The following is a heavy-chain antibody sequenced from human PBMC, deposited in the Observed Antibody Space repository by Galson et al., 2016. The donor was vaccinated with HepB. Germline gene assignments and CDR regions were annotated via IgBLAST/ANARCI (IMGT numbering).Heavy chain of an antibody. Sequence: SLRLSCADSGFTFSNYGMHWIRQAPGKGLEWVAVMSHDGSHIFYVDSVKGRFSISRDNSKNTLYLQMNSLRAEDTAVYYCARDQAPLPGDYWGQGTLVTVSS. V-gene: IGHV3-30*03. CDR1: GFTFSNYG. CDR2: MSHDGSHI. D-gene: IGHD2-15*01. CDR3: ARDQAPLPGDY. J-gene: IGHJ4*02.